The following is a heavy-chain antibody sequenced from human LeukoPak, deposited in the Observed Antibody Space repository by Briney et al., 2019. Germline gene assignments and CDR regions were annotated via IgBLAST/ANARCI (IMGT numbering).Heavy chain of an antibody. CDR2: MKEDGGEI. D-gene: IGHD4-11*01. Sequence: GSLRLSCAASGFTFKNYWMSWVRQAPGKGLEWVANMKEDGGEINYVDSVKGRFTISRDNAENSLYLQMNGLRSDDTAVYYCARESTVTTGYWSQGTLVTVSS. CDR3: ARESTVTTGY. V-gene: IGHV3-7*03. CDR1: GFTFKNYW. J-gene: IGHJ4*02.